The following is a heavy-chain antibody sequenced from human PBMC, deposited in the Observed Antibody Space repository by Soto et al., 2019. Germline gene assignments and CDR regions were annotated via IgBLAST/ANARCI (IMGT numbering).Heavy chain of an antibody. Sequence: ASVKVSCKASGYTFTSYYMHWVRQAPGQGLEWMGIINPSGGSTSYAQKFQGRVTMTRDTSTSTVYMELSSLRSEDTAVYYCARVLTYYDSSGYPSVWGQGTLVTVSS. V-gene: IGHV1-46*01. J-gene: IGHJ4*02. D-gene: IGHD3-22*01. CDR2: INPSGGST. CDR1: GYTFTSYY. CDR3: ARVLTYYDSSGYPSV.